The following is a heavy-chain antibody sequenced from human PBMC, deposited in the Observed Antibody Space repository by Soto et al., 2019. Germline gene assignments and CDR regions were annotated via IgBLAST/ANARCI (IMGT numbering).Heavy chain of an antibody. V-gene: IGHV1-18*01. CDR2: ISAYNGNT. CDR3: ARVIAVAETYWYFDL. CDR1: GYTFTSYG. J-gene: IGHJ2*01. Sequence: QVQLVQSGAEVKKPGASVKVSCKASGYTFTSYGISWVRQAPGQGLEWMGWISAYNGNTNYAQKLQGRVTMTTDTSTSTAYMELRSLRSDVTAVYYFARVIAVAETYWYFDLWGRGTLVTVSS. D-gene: IGHD6-19*01.